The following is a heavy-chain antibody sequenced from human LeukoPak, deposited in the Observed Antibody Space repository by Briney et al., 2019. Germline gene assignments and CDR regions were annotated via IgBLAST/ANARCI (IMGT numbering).Heavy chain of an antibody. Sequence: ASETLSLTCTVSGGSISSYYWSWVRQPPGKGLEWIGYIYYSGSTNYNRSLKSRVTISVDTSKNQFSLKLCSWDAAAPPVYLFGREGGGNYLSYYFYYRDVWRRGPTVTVSS. J-gene: IGHJ6*03. CDR2: IYYSGST. CDR1: GGSISSYY. CDR3: GREGGGNYLSYYFYYRDV. D-gene: IGHD1-26*01. V-gene: IGHV4-59*01.